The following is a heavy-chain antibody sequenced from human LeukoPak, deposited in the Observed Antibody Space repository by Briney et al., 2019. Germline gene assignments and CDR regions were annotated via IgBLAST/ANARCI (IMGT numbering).Heavy chain of an antibody. V-gene: IGHV1-46*01. J-gene: IGHJ4*02. Sequence: ASVKVSCKASGYMFTDFHLHWVRQAPGQGLEWMGIINPSGGSASYAQKFQGRVTMTRDTSTSTVYMELSSLRSEDTAVYYCATTVARLYYFDYWGQGTLVTVSS. CDR2: INPSGGSA. CDR3: ATTVARLYYFDY. D-gene: IGHD5-12*01. CDR1: GYMFTDFH.